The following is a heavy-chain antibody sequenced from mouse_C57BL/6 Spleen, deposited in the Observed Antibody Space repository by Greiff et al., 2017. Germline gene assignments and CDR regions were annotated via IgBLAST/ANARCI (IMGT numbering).Heavy chain of an antibody. D-gene: IGHD1-1*01. CDR3: ARDYGSYWYFDV. V-gene: IGHV1-80*01. J-gene: IGHJ1*03. Sequence: QVQLQQSGAELVKPGASVKISCKASGYAFSSYWMNWVKQRPGKGLEWIGQIYPGDGDTNYNGKFKGKATLTADKSSSTAYMQLSSLTSEDSAVYCCARDYGSYWYFDVWGTGTTVTVSS. CDR1: GYAFSSYW. CDR2: IYPGDGDT.